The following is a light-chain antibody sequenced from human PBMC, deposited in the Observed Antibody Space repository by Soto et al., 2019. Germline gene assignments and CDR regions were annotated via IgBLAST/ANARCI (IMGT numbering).Light chain of an antibody. CDR1: QNISSY. CDR3: QQRSNWPRT. Sequence: MVLIQSPATRCLGPGRRSRRSWRASQNISSYLIWYQQKPGQAPRLLIYDVSNRATGIQARFSGSGSGTDFTLTISSLEPADFAVYYCQQRSNWPRTVRQGTKVDIK. J-gene: IGKJ1*01. CDR2: DVS. V-gene: IGKV3-11*01.